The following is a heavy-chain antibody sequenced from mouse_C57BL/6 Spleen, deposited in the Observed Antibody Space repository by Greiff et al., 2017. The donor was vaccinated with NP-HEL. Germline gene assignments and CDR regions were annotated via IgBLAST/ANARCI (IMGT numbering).Heavy chain of an antibody. J-gene: IGHJ3*01. Sequence: QVQLKQSGAELARPGASVKLSCKASGYTFTSYGISWVKQRTGQGLEWIGEIYPRSGNTYYNEKFKGKATLTADKSSSTAYMELRSLTSEDSAVYFCARGDYDDAYWGQGTLVTVSA. D-gene: IGHD2-4*01. V-gene: IGHV1-81*01. CDR1: GYTFTSYG. CDR3: ARGDYDDAY. CDR2: IYPRSGNT.